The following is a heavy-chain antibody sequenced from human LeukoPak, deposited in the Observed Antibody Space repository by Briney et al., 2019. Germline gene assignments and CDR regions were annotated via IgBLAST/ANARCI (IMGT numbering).Heavy chain of an antibody. J-gene: IGHJ4*02. CDR1: GGSISSYY. V-gene: IGHV4-4*09. CDR3: ARLRFGFLSGYADY. D-gene: IGHD3-3*01. Sequence: TSETLSLTCTVSGGSISSYYWSWIRQPPGKGLEWIGYIYSSGTSNYNPSLKSRVTISVDTSKNQFSLKLSSVTAADTAVYYCARLRFGFLSGYADYWGQGTLVTVSS. CDR2: IYSSGTS.